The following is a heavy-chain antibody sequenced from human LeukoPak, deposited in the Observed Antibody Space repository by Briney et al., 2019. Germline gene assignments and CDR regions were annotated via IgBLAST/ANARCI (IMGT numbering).Heavy chain of an antibody. Sequence: ASVKVSCKASGYTFTGYYMHWVRQAPGQGLEWMGWVNPNNGNAGYSQKFQGRVTLTRNTSLATTYMELTSLTSEDTAVYYCARGLGTYWGKDFLNWFDPWGQGTLVTVSS. CDR3: ARGLGTYWGKDFLNWFDP. CDR1: GYTFTGYY. D-gene: IGHD7-27*01. CDR2: VNPNNGNA. V-gene: IGHV1-8*02. J-gene: IGHJ5*02.